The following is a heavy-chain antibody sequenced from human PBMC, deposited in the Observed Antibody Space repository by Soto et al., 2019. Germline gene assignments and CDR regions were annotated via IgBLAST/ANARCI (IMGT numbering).Heavy chain of an antibody. CDR3: VRDEGATEVGPFDV. J-gene: IGHJ4*02. CDR2: IWYGGIKR. Sequence: PGGSLRLSCEGSGFKFNTYGMHWVRQTPGKGLEWVAVIWYGGIKRHYADSVKGRFTISRDNAKNTLYLQMNSLRVDDTAVYFCVRDEGATEVGPFDVWGRGILVTVSS. V-gene: IGHV3-33*08. D-gene: IGHD3-9*01. CDR1: GFKFNTYG.